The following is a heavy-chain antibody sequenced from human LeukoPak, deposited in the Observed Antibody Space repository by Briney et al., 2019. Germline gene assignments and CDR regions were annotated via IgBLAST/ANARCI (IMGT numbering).Heavy chain of an antibody. Sequence: SETLSLTCAVYGGSFSGYYWSWIRQPPGKGLEWTGEINHSGSTNYNPSLKSRVTISVDTSKNQFSLKLSSVTAADTAVYYCARGRYYYGSGSYYNVGWFDPWGQGTLVTVSS. CDR2: INHSGST. CDR3: ARGRYYYGSGSYYNVGWFDP. D-gene: IGHD3-10*01. J-gene: IGHJ5*02. V-gene: IGHV4-34*01. CDR1: GGSFSGYY.